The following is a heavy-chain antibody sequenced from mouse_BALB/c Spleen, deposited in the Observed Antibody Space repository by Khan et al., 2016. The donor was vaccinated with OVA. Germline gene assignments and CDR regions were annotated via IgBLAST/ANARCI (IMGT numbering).Heavy chain of an antibody. V-gene: IGHV1-77*01. CDR1: GYTFTDYY. CDR2: FYPGSDNA. CDR3: AREWAAWFPY. J-gene: IGHJ3*01. Sequence: QMQLEESGTELARPGASVKLSCKASGYTFTDYYINWMRPRTGQGLEWIGEFYPGSDNAYYNEKFKGKATLTADKSSSTAYMQLSSLTSEDSAVYFCAREWAAWFPYWGQGTLVTVSA.